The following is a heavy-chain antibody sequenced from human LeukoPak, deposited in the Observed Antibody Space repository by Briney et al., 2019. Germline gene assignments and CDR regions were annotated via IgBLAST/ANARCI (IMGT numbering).Heavy chain of an antibody. Sequence: ASVTVSCKASGYTFTGYYMHWVRQAPGQGLEWMGWINPNSGGTNYAQKFQGRVTMTRDTSISTAYMDLSRLRSDDTAVYYCARGGRGRASCGDCSPPSYWGQGTLVTVSS. V-gene: IGHV1-2*02. CDR3: ARGGRGRASCGDCSPPSY. CDR1: GYTFTGYY. J-gene: IGHJ4*02. D-gene: IGHD2-21*02. CDR2: INPNSGGT.